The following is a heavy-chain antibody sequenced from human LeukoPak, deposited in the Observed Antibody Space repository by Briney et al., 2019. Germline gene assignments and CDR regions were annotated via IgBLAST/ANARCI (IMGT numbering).Heavy chain of an antibody. CDR1: GFTFSSHE. D-gene: IGHD6-19*01. Sequence: PGGSLRLSCAASGFTFSSHEMNWVRQAPGKGLECVSYISSSGNTIYYADSVKGRFTISRDNAKNSLYLQVNSLRAEDTAVYYCARGTKRITVAGVGYFDYWGQGTLVTVSS. V-gene: IGHV3-48*03. CDR2: ISSSGNTI. J-gene: IGHJ4*02. CDR3: ARGTKRITVAGVGYFDY.